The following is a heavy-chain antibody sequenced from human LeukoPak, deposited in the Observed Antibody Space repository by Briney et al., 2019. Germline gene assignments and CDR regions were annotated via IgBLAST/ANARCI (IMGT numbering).Heavy chain of an antibody. D-gene: IGHD3-16*01. Sequence: ASLKVSCKASGYTFTGYYMHWVRQAPGQGLEWMGWINTNSGGTYYAQKFQGRVTMTRDTSISTAYMELSRLRSDDTAVYYCAREVGPLYDYVWGEFLYPRHWFDPWGQGTLVTVSS. CDR2: INTNSGGT. CDR3: AREVGPLYDYVWGEFLYPRHWFDP. CDR1: GYTFTGYY. J-gene: IGHJ5*02. V-gene: IGHV1-2*02.